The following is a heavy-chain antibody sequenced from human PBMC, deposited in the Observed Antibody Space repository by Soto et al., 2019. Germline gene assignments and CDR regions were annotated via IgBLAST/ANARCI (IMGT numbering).Heavy chain of an antibody. Sequence: GESLKISCKGSGYSFTSYWISWVRQMPGEGLEWMGRIDPSDSYTNYSPSFQGHVTISADKSISTAYLQWSSLKASDTAMYYCARRVSVAGTPPYYYGMDVWGQGTTVTVSS. CDR2: IDPSDSYT. D-gene: IGHD6-19*01. J-gene: IGHJ6*02. CDR1: GYSFTSYW. V-gene: IGHV5-10-1*01. CDR3: ARRVSVAGTPPYYYGMDV.